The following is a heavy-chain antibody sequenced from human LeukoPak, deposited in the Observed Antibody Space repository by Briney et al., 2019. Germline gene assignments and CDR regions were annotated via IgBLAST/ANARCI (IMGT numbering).Heavy chain of an antibody. D-gene: IGHD6-13*01. CDR3: ASGVSEQQPSDLNWFDP. J-gene: IGHJ5*02. CDR2: ISGSGGST. V-gene: IGHV3-23*01. Sequence: TGGALRLSCAASGFTFSSYAMSWVRQAPGKGLEWVSAISGSGGSTYYADSVKGRFTISRDNSKNTLYLQMNSLRAEDTAVYYCASGVSEQQPSDLNWFDPWGQGTLVTVSS. CDR1: GFTFSSYA.